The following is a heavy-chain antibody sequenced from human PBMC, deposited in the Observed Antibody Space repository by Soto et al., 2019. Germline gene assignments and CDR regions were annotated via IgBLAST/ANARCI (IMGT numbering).Heavy chain of an antibody. CDR2: IDPSDSQT. J-gene: IGHJ4*02. D-gene: IGHD3-22*01. CDR1: GYSFAGHW. V-gene: IGHV5-10-1*01. Sequence: GESLKISCNGFGYSFAGHWITWVRQKPGKGLGWMGRIDPSDSQTYYSPSFRGHVTISVTKSITTVFLQWSSLRASDTAMYYCARQIYDSDTGPNFQYYFDSWGQGTPVTVSS. CDR3: ARQIYDSDTGPNFQYYFDS.